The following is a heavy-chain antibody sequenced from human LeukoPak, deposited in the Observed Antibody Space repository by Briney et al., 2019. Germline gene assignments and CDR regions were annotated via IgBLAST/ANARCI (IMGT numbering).Heavy chain of an antibody. CDR3: ARAGATHWFDA. Sequence: PSQTLSLTCAVSGGSISSGDYYWSWIRQPPGKGLEWIGYIYYSGSTYYNPSLKGRVTISVDTSKNQFSLKLTSVTAADTAVYYCARAGATHWFDAWGQGTLVTVSS. CDR2: IYYSGST. J-gene: IGHJ5*02. D-gene: IGHD1-26*01. V-gene: IGHV4-30-4*08. CDR1: GGSISSGDYY.